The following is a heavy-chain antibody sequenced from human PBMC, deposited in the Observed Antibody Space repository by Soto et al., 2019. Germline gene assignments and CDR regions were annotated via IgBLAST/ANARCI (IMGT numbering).Heavy chain of an antibody. V-gene: IGHV3-33*01. CDR1: GFTFSSYG. D-gene: IGHD3-3*01. Sequence: GGSLRLSCAASGFTFSSYGMHWVRQAPGKGLEWVAVIWYDGSNKYYADSVKGRFTISRDNSKNTLYLQMNSLRAEDTAVYYCARNAYYDFWSGSTRYYYYYMDVWGKGTTVTVSS. CDR2: IWYDGSNK. J-gene: IGHJ6*03. CDR3: ARNAYYDFWSGSTRYYYYYMDV.